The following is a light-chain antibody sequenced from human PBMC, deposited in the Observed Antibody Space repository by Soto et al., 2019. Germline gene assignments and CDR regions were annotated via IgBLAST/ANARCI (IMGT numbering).Light chain of an antibody. Sequence: QSALTQPASVSGSPGQSITISCTGTSSDVGGYNYVSWYQQHPGKAPKLMIYEVSNRPSGVSNRFSGSKSGNTASLTISGLQAEDEAEYYGSSYTSSSTHVFGTGTKVTVL. CDR1: SSDVGGYNY. CDR3: SSYTSSSTHV. J-gene: IGLJ1*01. CDR2: EVS. V-gene: IGLV2-14*01.